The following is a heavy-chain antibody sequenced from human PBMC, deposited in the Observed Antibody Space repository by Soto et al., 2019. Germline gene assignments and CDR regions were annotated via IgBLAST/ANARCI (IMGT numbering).Heavy chain of an antibody. CDR1: VFTFSSYD. CDR2: IGTAGDT. V-gene: IGHV3-13*01. J-gene: IGHJ6*02. CDR3: AREKNYYDSSGYIDYYGMDV. D-gene: IGHD3-22*01. Sequence: GSLRLSCAASVFTFSSYDMHWVRQGTGKGLEWVSAIGTAGDTYYPGSVKGRFTISRENAKNSLYLQMNSLRAGDTAVYYCAREKNYYDSSGYIDYYGMDVWGQGTTVTVSS.